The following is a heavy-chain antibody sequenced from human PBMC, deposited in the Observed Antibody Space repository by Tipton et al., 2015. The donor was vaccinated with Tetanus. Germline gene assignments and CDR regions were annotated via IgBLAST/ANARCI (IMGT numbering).Heavy chain of an antibody. CDR3: ARHAGYSGYQLCDY. D-gene: IGHD5-12*01. J-gene: IGHJ4*02. V-gene: IGHV4-39*01. CDR2: IYYSGNT. Sequence: TLSLTCTVSGGSISNTDYYWGWIRQPPGKGLEWIGSIYYSGNTYYNPSLKSRVTISVDTSKNQFSQKLSSVTAADTAVYYCARHAGYSGYQLCDYWGQGTLVTVSS. CDR1: GGSISNTDYY.